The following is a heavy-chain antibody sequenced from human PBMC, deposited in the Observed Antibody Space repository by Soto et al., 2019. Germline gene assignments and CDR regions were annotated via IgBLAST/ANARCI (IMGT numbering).Heavy chain of an antibody. V-gene: IGHV4-31*03. J-gene: IGHJ4*02. CDR1: GGSISSGGYY. CDR3: ARNAGDSTGYYGASFDY. CDR2: IYYSGST. D-gene: IGHD3-22*01. Sequence: QVQLQESGPGLVKPSQTLSLTCTVSGGSISSGGYYWSWIRQHPGKGLEWIGYIYYSGSTYYNPSLKSRVTISVDTSKNQFSLKLSSVTAADTAVYYCARNAGDSTGYYGASFDYWGQGTLVTVSS.